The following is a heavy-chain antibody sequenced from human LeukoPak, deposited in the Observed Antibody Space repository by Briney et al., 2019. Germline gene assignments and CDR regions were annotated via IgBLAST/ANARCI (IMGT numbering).Heavy chain of an antibody. J-gene: IGHJ4*02. D-gene: IGHD3-22*01. CDR2: IYAGDSDT. Sequence: GESLKISCKGSGYTFTNYWIAWVRQMPGKGLEWMGIIYAGDSDTRYSPSFPGQVTISADRSISTAYLQWSSLKASDTAMYYCARRVDSGFSFDFWGQGTLVTVSS. V-gene: IGHV5-51*01. CDR1: GYTFTNYW. CDR3: ARRVDSGFSFDF.